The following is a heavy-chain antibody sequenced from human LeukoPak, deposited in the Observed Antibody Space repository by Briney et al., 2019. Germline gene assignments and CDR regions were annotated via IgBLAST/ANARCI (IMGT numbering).Heavy chain of an antibody. D-gene: IGHD3-10*01. CDR1: GGSISSGGYY. Sequence: SQTLSLTCTVSGGSISSGGYYWSWIRQHPGEGLEWIGYIYYSGSTYYNPSLKSRVTISVDTSKNQFSLKLSSVTAADTAVYYCARAGFGDPQIDYWGQGTLVTVSS. CDR3: ARAGFGDPQIDY. CDR2: IYYSGST. V-gene: IGHV4-31*03. J-gene: IGHJ4*02.